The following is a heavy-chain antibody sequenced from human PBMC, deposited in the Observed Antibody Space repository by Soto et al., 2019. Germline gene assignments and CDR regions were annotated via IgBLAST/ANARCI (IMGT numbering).Heavy chain of an antibody. CDR1: GFTFSSYS. J-gene: IGHJ6*02. CDR3: SREGGGYCSSTSCYVVHGGYYYYGMDV. Sequence: EVQLVESGGGLVQPGGSLRLSCAASGFTFSSYSMNWVRQAPGKGLEWVSYISSSSSTIYYADSVKGRFTISRDNAKNSLYQQMSSLGDEDPAVYYCSREGGGYCSSTSCYVVHGGYYYYGMDVWGQGTTVTVSS. CDR2: ISSSSSTI. V-gene: IGHV3-48*02. D-gene: IGHD2-2*01.